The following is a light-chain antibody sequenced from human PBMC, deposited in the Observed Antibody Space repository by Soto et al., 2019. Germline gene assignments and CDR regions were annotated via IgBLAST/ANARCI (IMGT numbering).Light chain of an antibody. Sequence: DIVMTQTPLSLPVTPGAPASISCRSSQSLFDSDDGTTYLDWYLQKPGQSPQLLIYTVSYRASGVPDRFSGSGSGTDFTLKISRVEAEDVGVYYCMQRIEFPLTFGGGTKVDIK. CDR1: QSLFDSDDGTTY. J-gene: IGKJ4*01. CDR2: TVS. V-gene: IGKV2-40*01. CDR3: MQRIEFPLT.